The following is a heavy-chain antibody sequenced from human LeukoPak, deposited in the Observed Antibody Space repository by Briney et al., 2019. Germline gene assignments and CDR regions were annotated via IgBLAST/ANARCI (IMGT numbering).Heavy chain of an antibody. D-gene: IGHD5-18*01. CDR1: GFTFSSYG. V-gene: IGHV3-23*01. Sequence: GGSLRLSCAASGFTFSSYGMSWVRQAPGKGPEWVSGVTGSGGSTFYADSVKGRFTISRDNAKNSLYLQMNSLRAEDTAVYYCARDNGYSYGEFDYWGQGTLVTVSS. J-gene: IGHJ4*02. CDR2: VTGSGGST. CDR3: ARDNGYSYGEFDY.